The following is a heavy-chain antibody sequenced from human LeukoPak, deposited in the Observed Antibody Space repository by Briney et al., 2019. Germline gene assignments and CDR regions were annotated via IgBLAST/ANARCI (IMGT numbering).Heavy chain of an antibody. CDR1: GFTFTAYY. CDR3: ARDNSVEDTAWWFDP. J-gene: IGHJ5*02. CDR2: INPNSGGT. V-gene: IGHV1-2*06. D-gene: IGHD4-23*01. Sequence: ASVKVSCKASGFTFTAYYMHWVRQAPGQGLEWMGRINPNSGGTNYAQKFQGRVTMTRDMSTSTDYMELSSLRSEDTAVYYCARDNSVEDTAWWFDPWGQGTLVTVSS.